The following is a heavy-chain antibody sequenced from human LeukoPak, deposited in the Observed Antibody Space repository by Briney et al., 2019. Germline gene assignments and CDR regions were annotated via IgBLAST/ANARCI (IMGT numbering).Heavy chain of an antibody. D-gene: IGHD2-2*01. J-gene: IGHJ6*03. Sequence: GGSLRLSCAASGFTFSSYAMHWVRQAPGKGLEYVSAISSNGGSTYYANSAKGRFTISRDNSKNTLYLQMGSLRAEDMAVYYCARVRGYCSSTSCYSEGGHYYYYYMDVWGKGTTVTVSS. CDR2: ISSNGGST. CDR3: ARVRGYCSSTSCYSEGGHYYYYYMDV. CDR1: GFTFSSYA. V-gene: IGHV3-64*01.